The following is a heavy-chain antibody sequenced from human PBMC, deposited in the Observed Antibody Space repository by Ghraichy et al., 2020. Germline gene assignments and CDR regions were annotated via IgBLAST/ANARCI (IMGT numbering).Heavy chain of an antibody. CDR3: TRHEDSGVVTDAFDI. CDR1: GFTFRGSA. V-gene: IGHV3-73*01. CDR2: IRSKVNSYET. J-gene: IGHJ3*02. Sequence: GGSLRLSCAASGFTFRGSAMHWVRQAPGKGLEWVGRIRSKVNSYETAYGAAVKGRFTISRDDSKNMADLEMNSLKTEDTAVYFCTRHEDSGVVTDAFDIWGQGTMVTVSS. D-gene: IGHD5-18*01.